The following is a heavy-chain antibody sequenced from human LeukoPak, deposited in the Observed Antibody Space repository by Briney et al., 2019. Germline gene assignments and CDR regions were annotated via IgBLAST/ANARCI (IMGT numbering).Heavy chain of an antibody. J-gene: IGHJ6*03. D-gene: IGHD4-17*01. CDR1: GDSISGFY. Sequence: SETLSLTCTVSGDSISGFYWSWIRQPAGKGLQWIGRISTSGSTNYNPSLKSRVTMSVDTSTNEFSLTVRSVTAADTALYYCARGLPSYGDYVEYYFYMEVRDKGTTVTVSS. CDR2: ISTSGST. CDR3: ARGLPSYGDYVEYYFYMEV. V-gene: IGHV4-4*07.